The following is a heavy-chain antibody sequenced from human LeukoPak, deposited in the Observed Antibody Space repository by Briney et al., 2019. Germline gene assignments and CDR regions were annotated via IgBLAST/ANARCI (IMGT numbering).Heavy chain of an antibody. CDR3: ARAPVTSCRGAFCYPFDI. Sequence: HSGGSLRLSCAASGFALSSYAMSWVRQAPGKGLEWVSATSSSDAGTYHAESVRGRFTISRDNSKNTLYLQMNSLRADDAAVYYCARAPVTSCRGAFCYPFDIWGQGTLVTVSS. CDR2: TSSSDAGT. J-gene: IGHJ4*02. CDR1: GFALSSYA. D-gene: IGHD2-15*01. V-gene: IGHV3-23*01.